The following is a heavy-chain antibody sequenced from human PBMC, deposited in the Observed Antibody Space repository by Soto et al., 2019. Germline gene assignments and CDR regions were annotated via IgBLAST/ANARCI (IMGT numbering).Heavy chain of an antibody. D-gene: IGHD2-2*01. CDR2: VSYSSNYI. CDR1: GFTFSTYT. J-gene: IGHJ4*02. Sequence: VGSLRLSGAASGFTFSTYTMNWVRQARGKGLEWVSSVSYSSNYIYYADSVKGRFTISRDNAKNSLYLQMNSLRAEDTAVYYCARGFCSSASCQNYFDYWGQGTQVTVSS. V-gene: IGHV3-21*01. CDR3: ARGFCSSASCQNYFDY.